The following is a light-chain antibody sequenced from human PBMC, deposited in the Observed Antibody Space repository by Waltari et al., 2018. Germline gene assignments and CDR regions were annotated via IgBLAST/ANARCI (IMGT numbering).Light chain of an antibody. CDR1: QSVLPRFKNKNY. J-gene: IGKJ4*01. CDR2: WAS. CDR3: QQYYSIPLS. Sequence: DIAVTQFSDLPVVVLGERATINCKSSQSVLPRFKNKNYLAWYQQKPGKPPKLLIYWASTRESGVPTRFSGSGSGTEFTLTISSLQAEDVALYFCQQYYSIPLSFGGGTKVEIK. V-gene: IGKV4-1*01.